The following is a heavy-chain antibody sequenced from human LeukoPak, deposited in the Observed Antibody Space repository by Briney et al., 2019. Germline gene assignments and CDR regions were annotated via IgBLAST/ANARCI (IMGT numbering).Heavy chain of an antibody. CDR1: VGSISTYY. V-gene: IGHV4-59*01. J-gene: IGHJ4*02. CDR2: IYYSGST. Sequence: SETLSLTCTVSVGSISTYYWSWIRQPPGKGLEWIGYIYYSGSTNYNPSLKSRVTISVDTSKNQFSLNLSSVTAADTAVYYCARSERYYSGWYFYFDYWGRGTLVTVSS. D-gene: IGHD6-19*01. CDR3: ARSERYYSGWYFYFDY.